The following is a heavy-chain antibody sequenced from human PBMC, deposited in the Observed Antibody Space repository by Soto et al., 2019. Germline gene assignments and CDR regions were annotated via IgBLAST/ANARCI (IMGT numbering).Heavy chain of an antibody. CDR1: GGSVSSGSYY. V-gene: IGHV4-61*01. CDR2: IYYSGST. CDR3: ARGRSGFFRYFDY. J-gene: IGHJ4*02. Sequence: SETLSLTCTVSGGSVSSGSYYWSWIRQPPGKGLEWIGYIYYSGSTNYNPSLKSRVTISVDTSKNQFSLKLSSVTAADTAVYYCARGRSGFFRYFDYWGQGTLVTVSS. D-gene: IGHD3-10*01.